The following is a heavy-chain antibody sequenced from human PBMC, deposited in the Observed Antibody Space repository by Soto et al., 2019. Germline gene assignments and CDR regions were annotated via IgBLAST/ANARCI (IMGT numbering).Heavy chain of an antibody. CDR1: GYTLTELS. CDR3: ATYPWSSWTDAIDI. D-gene: IGHD6-13*01. J-gene: IGHJ3*02. V-gene: IGHV1-24*01. Sequence: ASVKGSCKVSGYTLTELSMHWVRQAPGKGLEWMGGFDPEDGETIYAQKFQGRVTMTEDTSTDTAYMELSSLRSEDTAVYYCATYPWSSWTDAIDIRGQGTMVTVSS. CDR2: FDPEDGET.